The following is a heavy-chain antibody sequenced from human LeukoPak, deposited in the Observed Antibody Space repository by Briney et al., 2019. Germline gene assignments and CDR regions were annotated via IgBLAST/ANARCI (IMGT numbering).Heavy chain of an antibody. Sequence: SGGSLRLSCAASGFTFSSYGMSWVRQAPGKGLEWVSAISGSGGSTYYADSVKGRFTISRDNSKNTLYLQMNSLRAEDTAVYFCASRGVVRGVSYYFDYWGQGTLVTVSS. CDR3: ASRGVVRGVSYYFDY. D-gene: IGHD3-10*02. CDR1: GFTFSSYG. CDR2: ISGSGGST. V-gene: IGHV3-23*01. J-gene: IGHJ4*02.